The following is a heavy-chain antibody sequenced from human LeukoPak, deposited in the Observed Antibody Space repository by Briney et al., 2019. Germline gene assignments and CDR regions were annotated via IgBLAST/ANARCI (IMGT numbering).Heavy chain of an antibody. V-gene: IGHV1-18*01. CDR2: ISAYNGNT. J-gene: IGHJ4*02. D-gene: IGHD3-22*01. CDR1: GYTFTSYG. Sequence: GASVKVSCKASGYTFTSYGISWVRQAPGQGLEWMGWISAYNGNTNYAQKLQGRVTMTTDTSTSTAYMELRSLRSDDTAVYYCARGGNYYDSSGYPFDYWRQGTLVTVSS. CDR3: ARGGNYYDSSGYPFDY.